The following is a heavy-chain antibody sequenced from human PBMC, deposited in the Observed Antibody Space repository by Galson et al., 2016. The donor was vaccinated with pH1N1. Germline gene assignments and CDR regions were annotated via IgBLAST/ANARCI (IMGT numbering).Heavy chain of an antibody. D-gene: IGHD6-13*01. V-gene: IGHV4-39*01. J-gene: IGHJ6*02. Sequence: SETLSLTCTVSGDSISSSNYYWGWVRQPPGKGLEWIGSFFYGGRTYYNPSLKSRVTISVDTSKNQFSLKLGSVTAADTAVYFCTKSRWYKAFDVWGPGTTVTVSS. CDR1: GDSISSSNYY. CDR2: FFYGGRT. CDR3: TKSRWYKAFDV.